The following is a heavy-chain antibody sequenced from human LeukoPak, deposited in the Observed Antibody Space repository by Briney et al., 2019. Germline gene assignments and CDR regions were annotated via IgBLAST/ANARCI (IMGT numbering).Heavy chain of an antibody. CDR2: IANDGKDK. CDR3: ARDLTIAAANYYFDN. V-gene: IGHV3-30*04. CDR1: GFSFSNYP. D-gene: IGHD6-13*01. J-gene: IGHJ4*02. Sequence: GGSLRLSCAASGFSFSNYPMHWVRQAPGKGLEWVAVIANDGKDKHNADSVKGRFTISRDNPKNTLYLQMNSLRAEDTAMYYCARDLTIAAANYYFDNWGQGTLVTVSS.